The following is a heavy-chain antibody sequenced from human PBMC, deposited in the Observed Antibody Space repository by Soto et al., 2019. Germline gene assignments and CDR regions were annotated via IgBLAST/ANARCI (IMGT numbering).Heavy chain of an antibody. V-gene: IGHV4-30-2*01. CDR2: IYQSGYA. CDR1: GASLSGGSGGYS. J-gene: IGHJ4*02. CDR3: ARGGYTRPFDK. D-gene: IGHD3-16*02. Sequence: QVQLQESGSGLVKPFQTLSLTCAVSGASLSGGSGGYSWNWIRQPPGKGLEFIGYIYQSGYAHYNPSLESRVTISVDNPKTQFSLQLESVTAADTAIYFCARGGYTRPFDKWGQGILVTVSS.